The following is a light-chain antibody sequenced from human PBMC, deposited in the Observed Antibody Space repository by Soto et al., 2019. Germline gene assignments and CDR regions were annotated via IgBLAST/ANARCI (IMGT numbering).Light chain of an antibody. J-gene: IGLJ2*01. V-gene: IGLV2-14*01. Sequence: QSALTQPASVSGSPGKSITISCTGTSSDVGGYNYVSCYHQHPGKAPKLMIYDVSNRPSGVSSRFSGSKSGNTASLTISGLQAEDEADYYCSSSTSSIVVFGGGTKVTVL. CDR3: SSSTSSIVV. CDR1: SSDVGGYNY. CDR2: DVS.